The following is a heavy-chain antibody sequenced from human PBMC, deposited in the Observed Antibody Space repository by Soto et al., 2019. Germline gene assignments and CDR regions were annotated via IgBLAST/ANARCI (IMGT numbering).Heavy chain of an antibody. CDR2: IYTSWST. D-gene: IGHD6-19*01. CDR3: ARDTRLRSGWLYAYYYGMEV. Sequence: PAETLSLTCTVSGSALISYYWIWSAQPSGKVRKWIGRIYTSWSTNYNPSLKSRVTMSVDTSKNPFSLKLSSVTAADKDVYYCARDTRLRSGWLYAYYYGMEVWGQGHTV. V-gene: IGHV4-4*07. J-gene: IGHJ6*02. CDR1: GSALISYY.